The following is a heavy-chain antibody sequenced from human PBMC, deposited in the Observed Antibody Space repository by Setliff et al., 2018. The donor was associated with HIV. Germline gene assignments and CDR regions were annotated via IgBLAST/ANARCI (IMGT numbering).Heavy chain of an antibody. CDR1: GYSISSGYF. D-gene: IGHD2-21*02. CDR2: IYHGGTT. V-gene: IGHV4-38-2*02. Sequence: SETLSLTCAVSGYSISSGYFWAWIRQPPGKGLEWIGSIYHGGTTYYNPSLKSRSTISEDTSKNQFSLSLSSVTAADTAVYYCVRDPPLTPTDADHPFDIWGQGTMVTVSS. CDR3: VRDPPLTPTDADHPFDI. J-gene: IGHJ3*02.